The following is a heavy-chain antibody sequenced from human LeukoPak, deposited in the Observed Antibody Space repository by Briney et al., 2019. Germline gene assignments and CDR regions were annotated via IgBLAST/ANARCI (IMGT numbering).Heavy chain of an antibody. Sequence: SQTLSLTCAISGDSVSSNSAAWNWIRQSPSRGLEWLGRTYYRSMWFNDYAVYVKSRITINPDTSGNQFSLHLNSVTPEDTAVYYCARSISIGSFRLDYWGQGNLVTVSS. J-gene: IGHJ4*02. V-gene: IGHV6-1*01. CDR1: GDSVSSNSAA. CDR3: ARSISIGSFRLDY. CDR2: TYYRSMWFN. D-gene: IGHD3-10*01.